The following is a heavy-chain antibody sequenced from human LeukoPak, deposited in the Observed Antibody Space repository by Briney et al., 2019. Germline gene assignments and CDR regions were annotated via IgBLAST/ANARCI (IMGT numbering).Heavy chain of an antibody. V-gene: IGHV1-2*02. CDR3: AVAYGDYGSLDY. D-gene: IGHD4-17*01. Sequence: ASVKVSCKASGYTFTGYYMHWVRQAPGQGLEWMGWINPNSGGTNYAQKFQGRVTMTRDTSISTAYMELSRLRSDDTAVYYRAVAYGDYGSLDYWGQGTLVTVSS. CDR1: GYTFTGYY. J-gene: IGHJ4*02. CDR2: INPNSGGT.